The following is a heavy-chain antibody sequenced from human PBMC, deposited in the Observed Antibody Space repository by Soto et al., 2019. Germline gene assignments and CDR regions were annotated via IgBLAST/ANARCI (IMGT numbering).Heavy chain of an antibody. CDR1: GGSISSSTYY. J-gene: IGHJ6*02. CDR2: IYYSGSA. Sequence: QVQLQESGPGLVKPSETLSLTCTVSGGSISSSTYYWGWIRQPPGKGLEWIGFIYYSGSAYYNPALNSRVTISIDTSKNQFSPQLTSVTAADTAVFYCAGHGVDYGDYASYYSYGMDVWGRGTTVTVSS. CDR3: AGHGVDYGDYASYYSYGMDV. V-gene: IGHV4-39*01. D-gene: IGHD4-17*01.